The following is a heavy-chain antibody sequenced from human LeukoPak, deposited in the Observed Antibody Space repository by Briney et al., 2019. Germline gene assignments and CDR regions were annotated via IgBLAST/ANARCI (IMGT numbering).Heavy chain of an antibody. J-gene: IGHJ6*02. CDR3: ARGGEEWELPGRYYYYYGMDV. Sequence: GRSLRLSCAASGFTFSSYSMHWVRQAPGKGLEYVSAISSNGCSTYYANSVKGRFTISRDNSKNTLYLQMGSLRAEDMAVYYCARGGEEWELPGRYYYYYGMDVWGQGTTVTVSS. CDR2: ISSNGCST. V-gene: IGHV3-64*01. CDR1: GFTFSSYS. D-gene: IGHD1-26*01.